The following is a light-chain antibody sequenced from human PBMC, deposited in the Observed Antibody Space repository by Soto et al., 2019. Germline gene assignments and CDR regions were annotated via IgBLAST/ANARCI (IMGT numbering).Light chain of an antibody. Sequence: QSALTQPPSASGSLGQSVTISCTGTSSDVGGYNYVSWHQQHPGKAPKVMIYEVTERPPGVPDRFSGSKSGNTASLTVSGLQAEDDADYYCSSFAGGGNPVLLGGGTKVTVL. CDR2: EVT. J-gene: IGLJ2*01. V-gene: IGLV2-8*01. CDR1: SSDVGGYNY. CDR3: SSFAGGGNPVL.